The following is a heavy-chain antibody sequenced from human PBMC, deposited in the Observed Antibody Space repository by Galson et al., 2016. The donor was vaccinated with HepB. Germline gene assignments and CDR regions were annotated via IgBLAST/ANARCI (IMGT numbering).Heavy chain of an antibody. Sequence: SLRLSCAASGFTFSSYGMHWVRQAPGKGLEWVAIISYDGSNKYYADSVKGRFTISRDNSKNTQYLQMNSLRAEDTAVYYCAREGTGGPYYYYGMDVWGQGTTVTVSS. V-gene: IGHV3-30-3*01. J-gene: IGHJ6*02. CDR3: AREGTGGPYYYYGMDV. CDR1: GFTFSSYG. CDR2: ISYDGSNK. D-gene: IGHD2-8*02.